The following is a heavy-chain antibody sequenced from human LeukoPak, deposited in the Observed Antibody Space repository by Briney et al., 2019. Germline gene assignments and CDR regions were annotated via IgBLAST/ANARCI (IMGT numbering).Heavy chain of an antibody. D-gene: IGHD3-9*01. V-gene: IGHV3-7*03. J-gene: IGHJ4*02. CDR3: AGGTGFIIKD. CDR1: GFTFSLYW. CDR2: IKQDGSEK. Sequence: PGGSLRLSCAASGFTFSLYWMNWVRRAPGKGLEWVANIKQDGSEKNYVDSVKGRFTISRDNAKNSLYLQMNNVRVEDTAMYYCAGGTGFIIKDWGQGTLVTVSS.